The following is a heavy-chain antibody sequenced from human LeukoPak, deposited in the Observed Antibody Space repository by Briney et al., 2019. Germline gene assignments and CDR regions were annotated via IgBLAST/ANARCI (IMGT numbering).Heavy chain of an antibody. J-gene: IGHJ6*02. V-gene: IGHV3-7*01. CDR2: IKQDGSEK. Sequence: GGSLRPSCAASGFTFSSYWMSWVRQAPGKGLEWVANIKQDGSEKYYVHSVKGRFTISRDNAKNSLYLQMNSLRAEDTAVYYCARDYYNYYYGMDVWGQGTTVTVSS. CDR3: ARDYYNYYYGMDV. CDR1: GFTFSSYW.